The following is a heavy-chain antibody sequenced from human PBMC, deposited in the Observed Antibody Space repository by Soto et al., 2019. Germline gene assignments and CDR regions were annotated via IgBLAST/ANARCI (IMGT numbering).Heavy chain of an antibody. CDR1: GFTFSDYY. D-gene: IGHD3-3*01. V-gene: IGHV3-11*01. CDR2: ISSSGSTI. J-gene: IGHJ4*02. CDR3: ARGLLTIFRPRLYYFDY. Sequence: GGSLRFSCAASGFTFSDYYMSWIRQAPGKGLEWVSYISSSGSTIYYADSVKGRFTISRDNAKNSLYLQMNSLRAEDTAVYYCARGLLTIFRPRLYYFDYWGQGTLVTVSS.